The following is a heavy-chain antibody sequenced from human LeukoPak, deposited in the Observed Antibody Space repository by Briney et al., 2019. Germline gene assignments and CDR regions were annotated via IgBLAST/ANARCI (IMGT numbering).Heavy chain of an antibody. D-gene: IGHD2-2*01. CDR2: IYTSGST. J-gene: IGHJ3*02. Sequence: SETLSLTCTVSGGSISSYYWSWIRQPPGKGLEWIGYIYTSGSTNYNPSLKSRVTISVDTSKNQFSLKLSSVTAADTAVYYCARGDCSSTSCRNDAFDIWGQGTMVTVSS. CDR1: GGSISSYY. V-gene: IGHV4-4*09. CDR3: ARGDCSSTSCRNDAFDI.